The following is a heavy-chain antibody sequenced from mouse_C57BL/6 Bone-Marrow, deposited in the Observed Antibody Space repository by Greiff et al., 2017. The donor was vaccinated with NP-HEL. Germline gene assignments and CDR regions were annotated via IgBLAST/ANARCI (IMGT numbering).Heavy chain of an antibody. CDR1: GYSITSGYY. Sequence: EVKLEESGPGLVKPSQSLSLTCSVTGYSITSGYYWNWIRQFPGNKLEWMGYISYDGSNNYNPSLKNRISITRDTSKNQFFLKLNSVTTEDTATYYCARKGYYGRGFAYWGQGTLVTVSA. J-gene: IGHJ3*01. CDR3: ARKGYYGRGFAY. D-gene: IGHD1-1*01. V-gene: IGHV3-6*01. CDR2: ISYDGSN.